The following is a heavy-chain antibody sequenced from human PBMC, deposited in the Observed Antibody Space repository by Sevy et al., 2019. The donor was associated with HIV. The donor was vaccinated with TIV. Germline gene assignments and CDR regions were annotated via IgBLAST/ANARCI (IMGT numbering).Heavy chain of an antibody. D-gene: IGHD6-13*01. J-gene: IGHJ4*02. CDR3: ARVMPQQLVPGAFDY. CDR2: ISTGGTYT. CDR1: GFTFSDYY. V-gene: IGHV3-11*06. Sequence: GGSLRLSCAASGFTFSDYYMSWIRQAPGKGLEWLSYISTGGTYTNYADSVKGRFTISRDNTKNSLYLQMNSLRAEDTGHYYCARVMPQQLVPGAFDYWSQGTLVTVSS.